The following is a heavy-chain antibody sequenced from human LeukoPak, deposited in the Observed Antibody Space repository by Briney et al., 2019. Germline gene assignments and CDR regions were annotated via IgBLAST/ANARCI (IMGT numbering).Heavy chain of an antibody. CDR1: GFTFDDYA. J-gene: IGHJ5*02. D-gene: IGHD3-9*01. Sequence: GGSLRLSCAASGFTFDDYAMHWVRQAPGKGLEWVSGISWNSGSIGYADSVKGRFTISRDNAKNSLYLQMNSLRAEDTALYYCAKDSYYDILTGYWNWFDPWGQGTLVTVSS. V-gene: IGHV3-9*01. CDR2: ISWNSGSI. CDR3: AKDSYYDILTGYWNWFDP.